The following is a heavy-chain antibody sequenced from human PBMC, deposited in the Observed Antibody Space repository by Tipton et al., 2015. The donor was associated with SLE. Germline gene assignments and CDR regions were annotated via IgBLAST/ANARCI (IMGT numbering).Heavy chain of an antibody. V-gene: IGHV3-23*01. J-gene: IGHJ6*02. CDR1: GFTFSSYA. CDR2: ISGSGGSL. Sequence: SLRLSCAASGFTFSSYAMSWVRQAPGKGLEWVSAISGSGGSLYYADSVKGRFTISRDNAKNSLYLQMNSLRAEDTAVYYCARGEDTAVVYGVDVWGQGTTVTVTS. CDR3: ARGEDTAVVYGVDV. D-gene: IGHD5-18*01.